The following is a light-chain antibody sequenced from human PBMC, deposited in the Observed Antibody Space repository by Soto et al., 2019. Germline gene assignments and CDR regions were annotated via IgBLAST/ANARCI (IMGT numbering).Light chain of an antibody. CDR3: MQPSNWS. CDR1: QCVSSY. J-gene: IGKJ4*01. Sequence: EIVLTQSPATLSLSPGERATLSCRASQCVSSYLAWYQQKPGQAPRLLIYDASNRATGIPDRFSGSGSGTDFTLTISRLEHEDFAVYYCMQPSNWSFGGGTKAEIK. V-gene: IGKV3-11*01. CDR2: DAS.